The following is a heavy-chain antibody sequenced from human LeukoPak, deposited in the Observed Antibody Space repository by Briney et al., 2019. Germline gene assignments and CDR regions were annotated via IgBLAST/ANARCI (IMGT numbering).Heavy chain of an antibody. Sequence: ASVKVSCKASGYTFTSYAMNWVRQAPGQGLKWMGWINTNTGNPTYAQGFTGRFVFSLDTSVSTAYLQISSLKAEDTAVYYCARVSSSWAAAGTDWFDPWGQGTLVTVSS. V-gene: IGHV7-4-1*02. CDR3: ARVSSSWAAAGTDWFDP. CDR1: GYTFTSYA. CDR2: INTNTGNP. D-gene: IGHD6-13*01. J-gene: IGHJ5*02.